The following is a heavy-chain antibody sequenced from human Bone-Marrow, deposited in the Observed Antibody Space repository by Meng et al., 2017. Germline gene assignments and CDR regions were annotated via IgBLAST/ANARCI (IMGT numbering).Heavy chain of an antibody. CDR1: GFTFSSYG. J-gene: IGHJ4*02. Sequence: QVQLVESGGGVVQPGRSLRLSCAASGFTFSSYGMHWVRQAPGKGLEWVAVIWYDGSNKYYADSVKGRFTTSRDDSKNTLYLQMNSLRAEDTAVYYCATEGGSLTRLDSWGQGTLVTVSS. V-gene: IGHV3-33*01. D-gene: IGHD2-21*02. CDR2: IWYDGSNK. CDR3: ATEGGSLTRLDS.